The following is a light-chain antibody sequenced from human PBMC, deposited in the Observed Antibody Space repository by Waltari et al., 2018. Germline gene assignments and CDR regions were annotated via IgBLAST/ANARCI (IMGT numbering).Light chain of an antibody. CDR3: QQYNNWPPEYT. V-gene: IGKV3-15*01. CDR2: GAS. Sequence: EIVMTQSPATLSLSPGERATLSCRASQSVSHNLAWYQQKPGQAPRLLIYGASTRATGITARFSGSGSGTEFTLTISSLQSEDFAVYYCQQYNNWPPEYTFGQGTKLEIQ. J-gene: IGKJ2*01. CDR1: QSVSHN.